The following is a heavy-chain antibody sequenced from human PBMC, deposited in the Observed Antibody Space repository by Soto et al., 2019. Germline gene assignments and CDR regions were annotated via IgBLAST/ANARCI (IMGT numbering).Heavy chain of an antibody. Sequence: KQSQTLSLTCAISGDSVSSNSAAWNWIRQSPSRGLEWLGRTYYRSKWYNDYAVSVKSRITINPDTSKNQFSLQLNSVTPEDTAVYYCAGTRVGKYSSGWYSDYWGQGTLVTVSS. D-gene: IGHD6-19*01. V-gene: IGHV6-1*01. CDR3: AGTRVGKYSSGWYSDY. CDR2: TYYRSKWYN. J-gene: IGHJ4*02. CDR1: GDSVSSNSAA.